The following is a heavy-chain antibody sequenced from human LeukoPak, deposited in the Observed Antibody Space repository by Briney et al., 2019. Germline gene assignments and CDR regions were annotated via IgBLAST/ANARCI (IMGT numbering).Heavy chain of an antibody. CDR2: ISSSSSYT. D-gene: IGHD3-9*01. V-gene: IGHV3-11*06. CDR1: GFTFSDYY. J-gene: IGHJ4*02. CDR3: ARVALDYDILIGYYIPVFDY. Sequence: GGSLRLSCAASGFTFSDYYMSWIRQAPGKGLEWVSYISSSSSYTNYADSVKGRFTISRDNAKKSLYLQMNSLRAEDTAVYYCARVALDYDILIGYYIPVFDYWGQGTLVTVSS.